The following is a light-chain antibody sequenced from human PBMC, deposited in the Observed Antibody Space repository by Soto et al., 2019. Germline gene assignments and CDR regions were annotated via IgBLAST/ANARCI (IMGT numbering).Light chain of an antibody. CDR2: KAS. CDR1: QTISSW. J-gene: IGKJ1*01. CDR3: QHYNSYSEA. V-gene: IGKV1-5*03. Sequence: DIQMTQSPSTLSGSVGDRVTITCRASQTISSWLAWYQQKPGKAPKLLIYKASTLKSGVPSSFSGSGSGTAFTLTISSLQPDAFATYYCQHYNSYSEAFGKGTKVDIK.